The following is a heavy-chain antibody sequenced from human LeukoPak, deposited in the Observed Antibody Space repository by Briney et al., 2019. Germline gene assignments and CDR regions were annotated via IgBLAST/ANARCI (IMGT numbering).Heavy chain of an antibody. CDR3: ARVSITGYYYYMDV. D-gene: IGHD5-24*01. CDR1: GFSFSSYS. J-gene: IGHJ6*03. V-gene: IGHV3-48*01. Sequence: GGSLRLSCAASGFSFSSYSMCWVRQAPGKGLEWLSYITSSSHSIYYADSVKGRFTISRDNAQNSLFLQMNSLRAEDTAVYYCARVSITGYYYYMDVWGKGTTVTVSS. CDR2: ITSSSHSI.